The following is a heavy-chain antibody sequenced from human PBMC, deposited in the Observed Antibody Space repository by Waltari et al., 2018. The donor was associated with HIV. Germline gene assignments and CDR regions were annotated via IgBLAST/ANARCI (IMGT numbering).Heavy chain of an antibody. V-gene: IGHV3-30-3*02. CDR3: VKSNNSAWHNFVD. CDR1: GLTFSRFP. D-gene: IGHD3-22*01. CDR2: ISSDGSNK. J-gene: IGHJ4*02. Sequence: QVHLVESGGGVVQPGKSLGLSCAASGLTFSRFPMHWVRQVPGKGLEWVATISSDGSNKCCADSLRGRCNISRDNSKNTLYLHMSSLRPEDTSVYYCVKSNNSAWHNFVDWGQGTLVTVSS.